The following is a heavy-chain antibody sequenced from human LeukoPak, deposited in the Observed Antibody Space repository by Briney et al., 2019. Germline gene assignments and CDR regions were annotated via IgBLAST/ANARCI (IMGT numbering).Heavy chain of an antibody. CDR2: ISYDGSNK. V-gene: IGHV3-30*18. Sequence: GGALRLSCAASGFTFSSYGMHWVRQAPGKGLEWVAVISYDGSNKYYEDPVKGRFTISRDNSKNTLYLQMNSLRVEDTAVYYCAKDVRALNNYGSGSSGFYWGQGTLVTVSS. J-gene: IGHJ4*02. CDR3: AKDVRALNNYGSGSSGFY. D-gene: IGHD3-10*01. CDR1: GFTFSSYG.